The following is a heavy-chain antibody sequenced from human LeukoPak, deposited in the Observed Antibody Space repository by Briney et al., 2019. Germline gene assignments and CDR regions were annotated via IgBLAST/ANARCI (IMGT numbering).Heavy chain of an antibody. CDR2: ISAYNCNT. CDR3: ARLTGIAARPGWFDP. D-gene: IGHD6-6*01. J-gene: IGHJ5*02. Sequence: ASVKLSCKASGYTFTSYGISWVRQAPGQELEWMGWISAYNCNTNYAQKLQGRVTMTTDTSTRKAHMELRSLRSDDTAVYYCARLTGIAARPGWFDPWGQGTLVTVSS. V-gene: IGHV1-18*01. CDR1: GYTFTSYG.